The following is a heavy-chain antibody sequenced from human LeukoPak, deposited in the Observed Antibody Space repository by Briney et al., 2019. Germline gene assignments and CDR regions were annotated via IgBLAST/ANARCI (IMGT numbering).Heavy chain of an antibody. Sequence: PSETLSLTCAVYGGSFSGYYWSWIRQPPGKGLEWIGEINHSGSTNYNPSLKSRVTISVDTSKNQFSLKLSSVTAADTAVYYCARSNVPPPWMTTVTTRWFDPWGQGTLVTVSS. J-gene: IGHJ5*02. CDR2: INHSGST. CDR3: ARSNVPPPWMTTVTTRWFDP. V-gene: IGHV4-34*01. CDR1: GGSFSGYY. D-gene: IGHD4-17*01.